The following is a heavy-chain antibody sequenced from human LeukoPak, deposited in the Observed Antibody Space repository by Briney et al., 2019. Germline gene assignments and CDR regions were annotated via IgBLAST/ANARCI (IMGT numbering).Heavy chain of an antibody. D-gene: IGHD3-22*01. V-gene: IGHV4-59*01. CDR2: IYYSGST. Sequence: SETLSLTCTVSGGSISSYYWSWIRQRPGQGREWIGYIYYSGSTNYNPSLKSRVTISVDTSTTPFSLKLSSVTAADTAVYYCASGDYYDSSGYHYWGQGTLVTVSS. CDR1: GGSISSYY. CDR3: ASGDYYDSSGYHY. J-gene: IGHJ4*02.